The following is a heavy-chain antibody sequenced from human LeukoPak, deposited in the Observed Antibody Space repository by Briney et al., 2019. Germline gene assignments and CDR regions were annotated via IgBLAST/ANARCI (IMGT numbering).Heavy chain of an antibody. D-gene: IGHD3-3*01. CDR2: ISGSGGST. CDR3: AKVADYDFWSGYPAGNYYYMDV. CDR1: GFTFSSYA. V-gene: IGHV3-23*01. J-gene: IGHJ6*03. Sequence: GGSLRLSCAASGFTFSSYAMSWVRQAPGKGLEWVSAISGSGGSTYYADSVKGRFTISRDNSKNTLYLQMNSLRAEDTAVYYCAKVADYDFWSGYPAGNYYYMDVWGKRTTVTVSS.